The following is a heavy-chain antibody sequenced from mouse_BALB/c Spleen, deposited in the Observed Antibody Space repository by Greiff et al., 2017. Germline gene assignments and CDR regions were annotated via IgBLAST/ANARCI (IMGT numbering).Heavy chain of an antibody. CDR2: ISSGGSYT. CDR3: AREEAWFAY. V-gene: IGHV5-9-4*01. CDR1: GFTFTSYA. J-gene: IGHJ3*01. Sequence: EVQVVESGGGLVRPGGSLKLSCAASGFTFTSYAMSWVRQSPEEGLEWVAEISSGGSYTYYPDTVTGRSTISGDNAKNTLYLKMSSLRSEDSAMYYCAREEAWFAYWGQGTLVTVSA.